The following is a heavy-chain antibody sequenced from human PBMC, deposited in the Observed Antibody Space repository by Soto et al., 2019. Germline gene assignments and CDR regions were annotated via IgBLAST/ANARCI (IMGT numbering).Heavy chain of an antibody. D-gene: IGHD6-6*01. CDR1: GFTFGTFW. J-gene: IGHJ6*02. CDR2: IKQEGSEI. V-gene: IGHV3-7*01. CDR3: ARGPTIAGRPMDSGMDV. Sequence: GGSLRLSCEASGFTFGTFWRSWVRQGTGKGLEWVGNIKQEGSEIYYVDSVKGRLTISRDNAKNSLYLQMNNLKVDNTAVYYCARGPTIAGRPMDSGMDVWGQGTTVTVSS.